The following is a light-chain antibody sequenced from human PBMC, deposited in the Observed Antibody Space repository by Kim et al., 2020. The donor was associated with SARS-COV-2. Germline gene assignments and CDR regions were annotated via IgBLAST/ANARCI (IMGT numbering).Light chain of an antibody. CDR3: QQYNGYSGT. J-gene: IGKJ2*01. V-gene: IGKV1-5*01. Sequence: DIQMTQSPSTLSASVGDRVTITCRASQSISSWLAWYQQKPGKAPKLLIYDASSLESGVPSRFSGSGSGTEFTLTISSLQPDDFATYYCQQYNGYSGTFGQGTKLEI. CDR2: DAS. CDR1: QSISSW.